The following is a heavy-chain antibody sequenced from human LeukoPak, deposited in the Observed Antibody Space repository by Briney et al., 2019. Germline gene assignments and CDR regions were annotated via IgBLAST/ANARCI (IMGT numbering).Heavy chain of an antibody. V-gene: IGHV3-7*01. D-gene: IGHD3-16*02. J-gene: IGHJ6*03. Sequence: GGSLRLSCAASGFTFSSYSMNWVRQAPGKGLEWVANIKQDGSEKYYVDSVKGRFTISRDNAKNSLYLQMNSLRAEDTAVYYCARAIGKQYYYYYYMDVWGKGTTVTVSS. CDR1: GFTFSSYS. CDR3: ARAIGKQYYYYYYMDV. CDR2: IKQDGSEK.